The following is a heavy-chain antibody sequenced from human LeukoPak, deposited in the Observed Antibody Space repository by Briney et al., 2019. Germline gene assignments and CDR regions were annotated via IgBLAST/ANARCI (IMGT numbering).Heavy chain of an antibody. CDR1: GYTFPNYG. V-gene: IGHV1-46*01. D-gene: IGHD3-10*01. CDR3: ARDRGPERGSGRGDFDY. J-gene: IGHJ4*02. Sequence: GASVKVSCKASGYTFPNYGVTWVRQAPGQGLEWMGIINPSGGSTSYAQKFQGRVTMTRDMSTSTVYMELSSLRSEDTAVYYCARDRGPERGSGRGDFDYWGQGTLVTVSS. CDR2: INPSGGST.